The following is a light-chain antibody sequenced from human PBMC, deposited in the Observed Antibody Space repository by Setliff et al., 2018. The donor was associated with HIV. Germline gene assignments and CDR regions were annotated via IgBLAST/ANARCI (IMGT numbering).Light chain of an antibody. J-gene: IGLJ1*01. V-gene: IGLV2-14*01. Sequence: QSALTQPASVSGSPGQSITISCTGTNSDIGGYDYVYWYQQQPGKAPKLMIYEDSGRPSGVSYRFSGSKSGTTASLTISGLQTEDEADYFCSSYTSSGTLFVFGTGTKVTVL. CDR1: NSDIGGYDY. CDR3: SSYTSSGTLFV. CDR2: EDS.